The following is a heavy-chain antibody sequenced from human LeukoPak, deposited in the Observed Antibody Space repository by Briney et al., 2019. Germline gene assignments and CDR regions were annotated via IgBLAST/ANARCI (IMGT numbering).Heavy chain of an antibody. Sequence: PGGSLRLSCAASGFTFSSYAMSWVGQPPGKGLEWVSAISGSGGSTYYADSVKGRFTISRDNSKNTLYLQMNSLRAEDTAVYYCAKTTRSQWLAFDYWGQGTLVTVSS. J-gene: IGHJ4*02. CDR2: ISGSGGST. CDR3: AKTTRSQWLAFDY. CDR1: GFTFSSYA. D-gene: IGHD6-19*01. V-gene: IGHV3-23*01.